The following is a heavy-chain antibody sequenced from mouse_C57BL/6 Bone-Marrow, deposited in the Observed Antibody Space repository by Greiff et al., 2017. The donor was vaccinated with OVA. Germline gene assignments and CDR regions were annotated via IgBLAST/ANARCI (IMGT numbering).Heavy chain of an antibody. J-gene: IGHJ2*01. CDR1: GYTFTDYY. CDR2: INPNNGGT. V-gene: IGHV1-26*01. Sequence: EVQLQQSGPELVKPGASVKISCKASGYTFTDYYMNWVKQSHGKSLEWIGDINPNNGGTSYNQKFKGKATLTVDKSSSTAYMELRSLTSEDSAVYYCATLYGSSYGGDFDYWGQGTTLTVSS. CDR3: ATLYGSSYGGDFDY. D-gene: IGHD1-1*01.